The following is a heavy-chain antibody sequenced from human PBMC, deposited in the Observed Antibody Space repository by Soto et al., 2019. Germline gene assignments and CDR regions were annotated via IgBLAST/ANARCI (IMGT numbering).Heavy chain of an antibody. V-gene: IGHV4-30-4*01. J-gene: IGHJ6*02. CDR2: IYYSGST. Sequence: QVQLQESGPGLVKPSQTLSLTCTVSGGSISSGDYYWSWIRQPPGKGLEWIGYIYYSGSTYYNPSLKSRVTISVDTSKNQFSLKLSSVTAADTAVYYCARGIYDFWSGYYPLNGMDVWGQGTTVTVSS. D-gene: IGHD3-3*01. CDR1: GGSISSGDYY. CDR3: ARGIYDFWSGYYPLNGMDV.